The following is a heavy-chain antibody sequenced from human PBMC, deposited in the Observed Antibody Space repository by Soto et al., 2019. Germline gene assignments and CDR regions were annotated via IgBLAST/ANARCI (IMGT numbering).Heavy chain of an antibody. V-gene: IGHV1-18*01. J-gene: IGHJ4*02. CDR2: ISADNGVT. D-gene: IGHD3-10*01. Sequence: QVQLVQSGTEVKKPGASVKVSCKASGYTFTNYGITWVRQAPGQGLEWMGWISADNGVTNYAQKLQGRVTMTTDTATSTGYMELRNLRSDGTAVYYWARRGVLPDYWGQGTLVTVSS. CDR3: ARRGVLPDY. CDR1: GYTFTNYG.